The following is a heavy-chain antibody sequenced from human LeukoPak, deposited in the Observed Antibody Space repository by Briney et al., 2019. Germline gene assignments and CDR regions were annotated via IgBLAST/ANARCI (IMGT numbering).Heavy chain of an antibody. CDR1: GFTFSTYA. J-gene: IGHJ2*01. CDR3: ARGSRAVRWYFDL. V-gene: IGHV3-23*01. Sequence: QSGGSLRLSCAASGFTFSTYAMTWVRQAPGRGLEWVSSISGGGGGTYYADSVKGRFTISRDNSKDSSYLQMNNLKAEDTAVYYCARGSRAVRWYFDLWGRGTLVTVSS. CDR2: ISGGGGGT. D-gene: IGHD6-19*01.